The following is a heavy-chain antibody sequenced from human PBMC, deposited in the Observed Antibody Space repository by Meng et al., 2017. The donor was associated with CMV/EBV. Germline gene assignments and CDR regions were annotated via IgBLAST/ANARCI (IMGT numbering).Heavy chain of an antibody. J-gene: IGHJ4*02. V-gene: IGHV3-30*02. D-gene: IGHD1-7*01. CDR2: IRYDGSNK. CDR1: GFTFSSYG. Sequence: LKISCAASGFTFSSYGMHWVRQAPGKGLEWVAFIRYDGSNKYYADSVKGRFTISRDNSKNTLYLQMNSLRAEDTAVYYCAKVLSNWNYLGAFDYWGQGTLVTVSS. CDR3: AKVLSNWNYLGAFDY.